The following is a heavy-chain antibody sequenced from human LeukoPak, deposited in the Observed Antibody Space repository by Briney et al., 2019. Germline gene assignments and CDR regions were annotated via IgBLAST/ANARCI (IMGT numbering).Heavy chain of an antibody. J-gene: IGHJ4*02. Sequence: SETLSLTCAVYGGSFSDNYWSWIRQPPGKGLEWIGEINHSGNINYNPSLKSRVTISIDTSKNQFSLKVTSVTAADTAVYYCARGRAFFDWGQGTLVTVSS. CDR2: INHSGNI. CDR1: GGSFSDNY. D-gene: IGHD3-3*02. V-gene: IGHV4-34*01. CDR3: ARGRAFFD.